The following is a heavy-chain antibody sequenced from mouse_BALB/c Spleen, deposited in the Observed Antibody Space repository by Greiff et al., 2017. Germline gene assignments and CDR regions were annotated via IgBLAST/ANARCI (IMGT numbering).Heavy chain of an antibody. CDR1: GFTFTDYY. V-gene: IGHV7-3*02. CDR2: IRNKANGYTT. CDR3: ARVWGYDGNYFDY. D-gene: IGHD2-2*01. J-gene: IGHJ2*01. Sequence: EVKLVESGGGLVQPGGSLRLSCATSGFTFTDYYMSWVRQPPGKALEWLGFIRNKANGYTTEYSASVKGRFTISRDNSQSILYLQMNTLRAEDSATYYCARVWGYDGNYFDYWGQGTTLTVSS.